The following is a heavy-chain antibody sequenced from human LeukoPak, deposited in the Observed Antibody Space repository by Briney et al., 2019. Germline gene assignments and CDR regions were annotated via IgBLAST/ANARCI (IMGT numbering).Heavy chain of an antibody. Sequence: PGRSQRLSCAASGFTFSSYAMHWVRQAPGKGLEWVAVISYDGTNKYYADSVKGRFTISRDNSKNTLYLQMNSLRPEDTTVYYCARGGSTSCYSQQDYWGQGTLVTVSS. CDR3: ARGGSTSCYSQQDY. J-gene: IGHJ4*02. D-gene: IGHD2-2*01. CDR1: GFTFSSYA. V-gene: IGHV3-30-3*01. CDR2: ISYDGTNK.